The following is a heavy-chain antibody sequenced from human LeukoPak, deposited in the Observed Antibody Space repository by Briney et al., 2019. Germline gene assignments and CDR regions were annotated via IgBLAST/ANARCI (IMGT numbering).Heavy chain of an antibody. J-gene: IGHJ5*02. V-gene: IGHV4-30-4*01. CDR3: AREAAADTGESWFDP. CDR2: IYYSGST. D-gene: IGHD6-13*01. Sequence: SETLSLTCTVSGDSISSGDYYWSWIRQPPGKGLERIGYIYYSGSTYYNPSLKSRVTISVDTSKNQFSLRLSSVTAADTAFYYCAREAAADTGESWFDPWGQGTLVTVSS. CDR1: GDSISSGDYY.